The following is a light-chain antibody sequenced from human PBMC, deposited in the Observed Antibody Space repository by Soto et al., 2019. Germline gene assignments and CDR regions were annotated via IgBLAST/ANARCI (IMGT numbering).Light chain of an antibody. CDR3: QQYDSTPWT. Sequence: EIVLTQSPGTLSLSPGERAALSCRASQRLSSSSLAWYQQKPGHGPRLLIYGASRRATGIPDRFSATESGTDFTLTISSLAPEDFAVYFCQQYDSTPWTFGQGTRVESK. CDR1: QRLSSSS. CDR2: GAS. J-gene: IGKJ1*01. V-gene: IGKV3-20*01.